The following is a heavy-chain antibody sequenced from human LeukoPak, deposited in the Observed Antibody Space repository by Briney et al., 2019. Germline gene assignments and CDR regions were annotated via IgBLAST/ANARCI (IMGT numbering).Heavy chain of an antibody. CDR2: ISGSGGST. Sequence: PGGSLRLSCAASGFTFDDYGMSWVRQAPGKGLEWVSAISGSGGSTYYADSVKGRFTISRDNSKNTLYLQMNSLRAEDTAVYYCAKHPTRRGPGYYYMDVWGKGTTVTISS. CDR1: GFTFDDYG. D-gene: IGHD3-10*01. J-gene: IGHJ6*03. V-gene: IGHV3-23*01. CDR3: AKHPTRRGPGYYYMDV.